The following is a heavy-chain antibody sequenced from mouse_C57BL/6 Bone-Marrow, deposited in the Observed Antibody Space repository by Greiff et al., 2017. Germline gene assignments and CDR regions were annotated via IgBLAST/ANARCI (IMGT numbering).Heavy chain of an antibody. CDR3: GRSGDYYARDY. J-gene: IGHJ4*01. D-gene: IGHD3-2*02. Sequence: QVQLKQSGAELASPGASVTLSCKASGYTFTDHFMNWVKKRPGPGLEWIGRIYPVSGDTNYNQKFMGKATFSVDRSSSTVYMVLNSLTSEDPAVYYCGRSGDYYARDYWGQGTSVTVSS. CDR2: IYPVSGDT. V-gene: IGHV1-11*01. CDR1: GYTFTDHF.